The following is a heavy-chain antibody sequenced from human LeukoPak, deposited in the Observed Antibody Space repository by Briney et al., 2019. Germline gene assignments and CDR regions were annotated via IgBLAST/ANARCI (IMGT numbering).Heavy chain of an antibody. Sequence: ASVKVSCKASGYTFTNYDIHWVRQATGQGPEWMGWMNPYSANTGYAQNFQGRITITRNTSISTAYMELSSLRSEDTAVYYCARTQHLVLRSPLDPWGQGTLVTVSS. CDR2: MNPYSANT. V-gene: IGHV1-8*03. CDR1: GYTFTNYD. D-gene: IGHD6-13*01. CDR3: ARTQHLVLRSPLDP. J-gene: IGHJ5*02.